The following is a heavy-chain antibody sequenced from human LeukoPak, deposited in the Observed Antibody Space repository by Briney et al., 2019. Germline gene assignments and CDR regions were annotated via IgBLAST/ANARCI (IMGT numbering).Heavy chain of an antibody. J-gene: IGHJ4*02. CDR2: IYYSGST. CDR3: GRDSGGTVDS. CDR1: GGSISNYY. D-gene: IGHD2-15*01. Sequence: SETLSLTCTVSGGSISNYYWSWVRQPPGKGLEWIGDIYYSGSTNYNPSLKSRVTISVDTSKNQFSLKVSSVTAADTAVYYCGRDSGGTVDSWGQGTLVTVSS. V-gene: IGHV4-59*01.